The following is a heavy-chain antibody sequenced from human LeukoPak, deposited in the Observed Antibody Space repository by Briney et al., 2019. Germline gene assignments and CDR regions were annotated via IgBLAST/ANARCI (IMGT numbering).Heavy chain of an antibody. Sequence: SETPSLTCTVSGGSISSYYWSWIRQPPGKGLEWIGYIYYSGSTNYNPSLKSRVTISVDTSKDQFSLKLSSVTAADTAVYYCARAKSRIAAAGTFDYWGQGTLVTVSS. CDR3: ARAKSRIAAAGTFDY. J-gene: IGHJ4*02. CDR2: IYYSGST. D-gene: IGHD6-13*01. V-gene: IGHV4-59*01. CDR1: GGSISSYY.